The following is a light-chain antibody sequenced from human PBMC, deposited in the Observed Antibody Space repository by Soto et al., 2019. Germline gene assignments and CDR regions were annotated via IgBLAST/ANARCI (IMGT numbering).Light chain of an antibody. V-gene: IGKV3-20*01. Sequence: EIVLTQSPGTLSLSPGERATLSCRASQSVNSIYLAWYQQKPGQAPRLLISGASSRATGIPDRFSGSGSATDFTLTISRLEPEDFAVYYCQQYCSSPWTFGQGTKVE. CDR2: GAS. CDR3: QQYCSSPWT. J-gene: IGKJ1*01. CDR1: QSVNSIY.